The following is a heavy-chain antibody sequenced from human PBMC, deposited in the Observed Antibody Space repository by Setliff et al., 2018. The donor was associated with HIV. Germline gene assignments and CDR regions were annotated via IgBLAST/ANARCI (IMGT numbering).Heavy chain of an antibody. V-gene: IGHV3-48*01. CDR1: GFTFWSHS. J-gene: IGHJ6*03. CDR3: ARDGGMGVYYMDV. D-gene: IGHD1-26*01. CDR2: ISRGGDSI. Sequence: LRLSCAASGFTFWSHSMLWVRQAPGKGLQWVAYISRGGDSIFYEDSVKGRFTISRDNSRNTLYLQMNSLRAEDTAVYYCARDGGMGVYYMDVWGKGTTVTVSS.